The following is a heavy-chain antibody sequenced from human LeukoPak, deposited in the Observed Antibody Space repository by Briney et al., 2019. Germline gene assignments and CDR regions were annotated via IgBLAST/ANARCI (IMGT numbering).Heavy chain of an antibody. V-gene: IGHV3-11*04. J-gene: IGHJ4*02. CDR1: GFGFSDFY. Sequence: GGSLRLSCVASGFGFSDFYMSWIRQAPGKGLEWVSYISSSSSSVYYADSVKGRFTISRDNAKNSLYLQMNSLRAEDTAVYYCARPPYNSGWYYFDYWGQGTLVTVSS. CDR3: ARPPYNSGWYYFDY. CDR2: ISSSSSSV. D-gene: IGHD6-19*01.